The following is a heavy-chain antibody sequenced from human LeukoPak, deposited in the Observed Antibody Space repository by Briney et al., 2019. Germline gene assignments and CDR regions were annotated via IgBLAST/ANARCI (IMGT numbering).Heavy chain of an antibody. D-gene: IGHD6-13*01. Sequence: GGSLRLSYAASGLTFSGYTMNWVRQAPGKGLERVASISPSGNYIYYADSVKGRFTISRDNAKNSLFLQMNSLRAEDTAVYSCARGIAASGYTMDVWGRGTTVTVSS. CDR3: ARGIAASGYTMDV. V-gene: IGHV3-21*01. CDR2: ISPSGNYI. J-gene: IGHJ6*02. CDR1: GLTFSGYT.